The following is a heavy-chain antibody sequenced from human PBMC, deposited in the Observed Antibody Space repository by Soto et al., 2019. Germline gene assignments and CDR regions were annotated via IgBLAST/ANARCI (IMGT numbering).Heavy chain of an antibody. J-gene: IGHJ6*02. D-gene: IGHD1-7*01. Sequence: QPGGSLRLSCAASGFTFSSYGMHWVRQAPGKGLEWVAVISYDGSNKYYADSVKGRFTISRDNSKNTLYLQMNSLRAEDTAVYYCAKVREDLTGTTEVNYYYYGMDVWGQGTTVTVSS. V-gene: IGHV3-30*18. CDR3: AKVREDLTGTTEVNYYYYGMDV. CDR1: GFTFSSYG. CDR2: ISYDGSNK.